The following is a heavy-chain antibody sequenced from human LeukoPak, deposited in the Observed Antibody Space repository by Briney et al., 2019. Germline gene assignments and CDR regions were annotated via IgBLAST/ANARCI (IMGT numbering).Heavy chain of an antibody. CDR3: ARRYSGYDYVY. CDR2: INHSGST. CDR1: GGSFSGYY. J-gene: IGHJ4*02. V-gene: IGHV4-34*01. D-gene: IGHD5-12*01. Sequence: SETLSLTCAVYGGSFSGYYWSWIRQPPGKGLEWIGEINHSGSTNYNPSLKSRVTISVDTSKNQFSLKLSSVTAADTAVYYCARRYSGYDYVYWGQGTLVTVSS.